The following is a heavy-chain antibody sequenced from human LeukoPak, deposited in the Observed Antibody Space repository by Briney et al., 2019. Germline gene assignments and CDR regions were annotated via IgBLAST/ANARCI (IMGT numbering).Heavy chain of an antibody. V-gene: IGHV7-4-1*02. CDR3: ALDTNCSGGSCLDY. Sequence: ASVKVSCKASGYTFTSYAMNWVRQAPGQGLEWMGWINTNTGNPTYAQGFTGRFVFSLDTSVSTAYLQISSLKAEDTAVYYCALDTNCSGGSCLDYWGQGTLVTVSS. D-gene: IGHD2-15*01. CDR2: INTNTGNP. J-gene: IGHJ4*02. CDR1: GYTFTSYA.